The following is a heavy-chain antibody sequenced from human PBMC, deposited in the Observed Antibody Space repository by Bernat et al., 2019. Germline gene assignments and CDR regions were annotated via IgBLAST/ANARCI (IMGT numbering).Heavy chain of an antibody. CDR2: IYPGDSDT. J-gene: IGHJ6*03. CDR1: GYNFANYW. Sequence: EVQLVQSGTEVKKPGESLKISCKDSGYNFANYWIGWVHQVPEKGLEWMGIIYPGDSDTKYNPSFQGQVTISADRSINTAYLQWSSLKASDTAMYYCARHRQLLGDGGSYMDVWGKGTTVIVSS. D-gene: IGHD3-10*01. CDR3: ARHRQLLGDGGSYMDV. V-gene: IGHV5-51*07.